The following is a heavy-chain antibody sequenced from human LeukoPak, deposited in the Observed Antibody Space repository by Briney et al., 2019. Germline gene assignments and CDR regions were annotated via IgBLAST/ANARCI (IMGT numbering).Heavy chain of an antibody. CDR2: IYSGGST. Sequence: GGSLRLSCAASGFTVSSNYMSWVRQAPGKGLEWVSVIYSGGSTYYADSVKGRFTISRDNSKNTLYLQMNSLRAEDTAVYYCAREIPYYDILTGYCGTAFDIWGQGTMVTVSS. J-gene: IGHJ3*02. D-gene: IGHD3-9*01. V-gene: IGHV3-66*01. CDR1: GFTVSSNY. CDR3: AREIPYYDILTGYCGTAFDI.